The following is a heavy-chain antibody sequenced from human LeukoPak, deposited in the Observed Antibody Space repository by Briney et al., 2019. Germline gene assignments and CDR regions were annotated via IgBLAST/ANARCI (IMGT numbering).Heavy chain of an antibody. V-gene: IGHV1-2*02. CDR1: GYTFTGYY. CDR3: ARAVVVTAYYYYGMDV. J-gene: IGHJ6*02. CDR2: INPNSGAT. D-gene: IGHD2-21*02. Sequence: ASVKVSCKASGYTFTGYYMHWVRQAPGQGLEWIGWINPNSGATNYAQKFQGRVTMTRDTSISTAYMELSRLRSDDTAVYYCARAVVVTAYYYYGMDVWGQGTTVTVSS.